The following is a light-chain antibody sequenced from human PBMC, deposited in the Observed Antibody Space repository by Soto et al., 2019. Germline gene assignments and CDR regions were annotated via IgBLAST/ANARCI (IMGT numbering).Light chain of an antibody. J-gene: IGLJ3*02. CDR3: QTGGTGPWV. V-gene: IGLV4-69*01. Sequence: QSVLTQSPSASASLGASVKLTCTLSSGHSNYAIAWHQQQPEKGPRYLMKLNSDGSHNKGDGIPDRFSGSRSGAERYLTIASLQSEDEADYYCQTGGTGPWVFGGGTKLTVL. CDR1: SGHSNYA. CDR2: LNSDGSH.